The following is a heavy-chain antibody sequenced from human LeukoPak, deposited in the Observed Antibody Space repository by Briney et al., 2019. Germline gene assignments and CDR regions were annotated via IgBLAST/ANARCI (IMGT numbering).Heavy chain of an antibody. J-gene: IGHJ4*02. D-gene: IGHD2-21*02. CDR3: AKASRGGDCYYFDY. CDR2: ISSSSSYI. CDR1: GFTFSTYS. V-gene: IGHV3-21*01. Sequence: GGSLRLSCAASGFTFSTYSMNWVRQAPGKGLEWVSSISSSSSYIYYADSVKGRFTISRDNSKNTLYLQMNSLRAEDTAVYYCAKASRGGDCYYFDYWGQGTLVTVSS.